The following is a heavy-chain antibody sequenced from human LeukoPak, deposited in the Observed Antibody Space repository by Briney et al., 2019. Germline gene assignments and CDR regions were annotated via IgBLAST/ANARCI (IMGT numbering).Heavy chain of an antibody. CDR2: IGGSGGNT. D-gene: IGHD3-10*01. Sequence: GGSLRLSCAASGFIFSNYAMSWVRQAPGKGLGWVSAIGGSGGNTYYADSVKGRFTISRDNSKNTLDLQMNSLRAEDTAVYYCAKAAGGSVSFLSNWFDHWGQGTLVTVSS. CDR1: GFIFSNYA. V-gene: IGHV3-23*01. J-gene: IGHJ5*02. CDR3: AKAAGGSVSFLSNWFDH.